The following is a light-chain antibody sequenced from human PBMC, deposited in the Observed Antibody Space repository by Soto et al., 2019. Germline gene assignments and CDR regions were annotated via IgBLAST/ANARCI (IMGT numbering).Light chain of an antibody. V-gene: IGLV1-44*01. Sequence: QSVLTQPPSASGTPGQRVTISCSGSSSNIGSNTVNWYQQLPGTAPKLLIYSNNQRPSGVPDRFSGSNSVSSASLAISGLQSEDEGDYYCAAWDYSLNGYVFGTGTKGAAL. CDR2: SNN. CDR3: AAWDYSLNGYV. J-gene: IGLJ1*01. CDR1: SSNIGSNT.